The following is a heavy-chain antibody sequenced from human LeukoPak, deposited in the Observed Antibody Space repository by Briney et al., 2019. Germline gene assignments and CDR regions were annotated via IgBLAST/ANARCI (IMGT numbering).Heavy chain of an antibody. D-gene: IGHD4-17*01. CDR1: GGSISSSSYY. CDR2: IYYRGST. CDR3: ARDPTTVTGFYWYFDL. J-gene: IGHJ2*01. V-gene: IGHV4-39*02. Sequence: SETLSLTCTVSGGSISSSSYYWGWIRQPPGKGLEWIGSIYYRGSTYYSPSLKSRVTISVDTSKNQFSLKLSSVTAADTAVYYCARDPTTVTGFYWYFDLWGRGTLVTVSS.